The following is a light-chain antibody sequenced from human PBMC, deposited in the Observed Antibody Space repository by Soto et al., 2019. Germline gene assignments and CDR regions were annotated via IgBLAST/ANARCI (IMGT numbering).Light chain of an antibody. V-gene: IGKV3-20*01. CDR1: QSVSSSY. CDR3: QQYVTSPPGT. J-gene: IGKJ1*01. CDR2: GAS. Sequence: IVLTQSPGTLSLSPGERATLSCRASQSVSSSYLAWYQQKPGQAPSLLIYGASSRATGIPDRFSGSGSGTDFTLTISRLEPGDFAVYYCQQYVTSPPGTFGQGTKVEIK.